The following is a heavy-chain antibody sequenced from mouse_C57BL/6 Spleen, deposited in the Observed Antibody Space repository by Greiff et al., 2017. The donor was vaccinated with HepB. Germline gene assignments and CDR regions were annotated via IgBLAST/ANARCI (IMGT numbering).Heavy chain of an antibody. J-gene: IGHJ2*01. Sequence: VQGVESGPELVKPGASVKISCKASGYAFSSSWMNWVKQRPGKGLEWIGRIYPGDGDTNYNGKFKGKAKRTADKSFSTAYMQLSSLTYEDPAVYFCAREDGYDVAYWGQGTTLTVSS. CDR3: AREDGYDVAY. CDR2: IYPGDGDT. V-gene: IGHV1-82*01. CDR1: GYAFSSSW. D-gene: IGHD2-2*01.